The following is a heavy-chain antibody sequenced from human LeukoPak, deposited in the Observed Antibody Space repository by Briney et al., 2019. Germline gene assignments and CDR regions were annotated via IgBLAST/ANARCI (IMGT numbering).Heavy chain of an antibody. CDR2: IRGNGGST. J-gene: IGHJ4*02. CDR3: AKDSVAGEGDYFDY. CDR1: GFTFSSYA. D-gene: IGHD6-19*01. Sequence: PGGSLRLSCAASGFTFSSYAMSWVRQAPGKGLEWVSGIRGNGGSTYYADSVKGRFTISRDNSKNTLYLQMNSLRAEDTAVYYCAKDSVAGEGDYFDYWGQGTLVTVSS. V-gene: IGHV3-23*01.